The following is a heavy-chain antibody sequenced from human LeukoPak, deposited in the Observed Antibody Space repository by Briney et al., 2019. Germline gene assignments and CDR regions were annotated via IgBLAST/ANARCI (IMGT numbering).Heavy chain of an antibody. CDR1: GGSISSGSYY. J-gene: IGHJ6*03. CDR3: AMGNDYDFWSGYYYYYMDV. V-gene: IGHV4-61*02. D-gene: IGHD3-3*01. Sequence: SETLSLTCTVSGGSISSGSYYWSWIRQPAGKGLEWIGRIYTSGSTNYNPSLKSRSTISADTSKNQFSLKLSSVTAADTAVYYCAMGNDYDFWSGYYYYYMDVWGKGTTVTVSS. CDR2: IYTSGST.